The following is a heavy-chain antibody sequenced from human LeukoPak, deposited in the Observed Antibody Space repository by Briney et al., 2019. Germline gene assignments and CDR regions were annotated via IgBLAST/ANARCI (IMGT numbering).Heavy chain of an antibody. CDR3: ARGARLKRGSGIAVAGSSGYFDY. Sequence: ASVKVSCKASGYTFTSYYMHWVRQAPGQGLEWMGLINPSGGSTSYAQKFQGRVTMTRDTSTSTVYMELSSLRSEDTAVYYCARGARLKRGSGIAVAGSSGYFDYWGQGTLVTVSS. D-gene: IGHD6-19*01. CDR1: GYTFTSYY. CDR2: INPSGGST. J-gene: IGHJ4*02. V-gene: IGHV1-46*01.